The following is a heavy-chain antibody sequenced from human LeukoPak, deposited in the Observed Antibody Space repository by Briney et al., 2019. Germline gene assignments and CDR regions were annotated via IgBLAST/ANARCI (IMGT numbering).Heavy chain of an antibody. J-gene: IGHJ4*02. D-gene: IGHD3-22*01. Sequence: SETLSLTCTVSDYSISSGYYWGWIRQPPGKGLEWIGNIYRSGSTYYNPSLKSRVTISVDTSKNQFSLKLNSVTAADTAVYYCARLPFYDSSGYWGRGTLVAVSS. V-gene: IGHV4-38-2*02. CDR2: IYRSGST. CDR3: ARLPFYDSSGY. CDR1: DYSISSGYY.